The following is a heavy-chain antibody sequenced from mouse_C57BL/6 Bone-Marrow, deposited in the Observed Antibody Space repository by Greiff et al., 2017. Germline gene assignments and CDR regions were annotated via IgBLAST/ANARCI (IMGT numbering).Heavy chain of an antibody. V-gene: IGHV1-43*01. D-gene: IGHD1-1*01. J-gene: IGHJ2*01. CDR1: GYSFTGHY. Sequence: EVQVVESGPELVKPGASVKISCKASGYSFTGHYMHWVKQSSEKSLEWIGEINPSTGGTSYNQKFKGKATLTVDKSSSTAYMQLKSLTSEDSAVYYCARLTTVVATGYFDYWGQGTTLTVSS. CDR3: ARLTTVVATGYFDY. CDR2: INPSTGGT.